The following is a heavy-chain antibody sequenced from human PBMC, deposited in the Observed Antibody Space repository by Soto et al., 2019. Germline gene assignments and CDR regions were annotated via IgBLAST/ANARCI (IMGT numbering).Heavy chain of an antibody. J-gene: IGHJ6*02. D-gene: IGHD6-13*01. CDR1: GYTFTSSG. CDR3: ARGGSSRFSGMDV. CDR2: IGAYSGNK. V-gene: IGHV1-18*01. Sequence: QVQLVQSGAAVKKPGASVKVACKASGYTFTSSGFGWVRQAPGQGLEWMGWIGAYSGNKDYAQNLNGRVTMTPDTSTSTTYMELMSLRSDGTAVYYCARGGSSRFSGMDVWVQGTTVTVSS.